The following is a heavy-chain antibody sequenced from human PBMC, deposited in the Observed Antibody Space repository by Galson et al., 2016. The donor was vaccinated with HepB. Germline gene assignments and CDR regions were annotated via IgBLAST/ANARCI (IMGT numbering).Heavy chain of an antibody. CDR3: SKGFHSTGWFSDS. Sequence: SLRLSCAASGFTFSSYGMHWVRQAPGKGLEWVAVISHDGNNKYYAGSVKGRFTISRDNSGNTMYLQMSSLRAEDTAMYYCSKGFHSTGWFSDSWGQGTLVTVSS. J-gene: IGHJ4*02. CDR1: GFTFSSYG. CDR2: ISHDGNNK. V-gene: IGHV3-30*18. D-gene: IGHD6-19*01.